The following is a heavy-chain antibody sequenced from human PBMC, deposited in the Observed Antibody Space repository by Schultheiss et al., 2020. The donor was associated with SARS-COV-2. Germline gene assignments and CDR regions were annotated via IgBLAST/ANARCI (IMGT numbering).Heavy chain of an antibody. Sequence: SGPTLVKPTQTLTLTCTFFGFSLSTSGMCVSWIRQPPGKALEWLARIDWDDDKFYSTSLKTRLTISKDTSKDQVVLTMTNMDPVDTATYYCAHFGSSWSFDYWGQGTLVTVSS. V-gene: IGHV2-70*17. D-gene: IGHD6-13*01. CDR3: AHFGSSWSFDY. CDR1: GFSLSTSGMC. J-gene: IGHJ4*02. CDR2: IDWDDDK.